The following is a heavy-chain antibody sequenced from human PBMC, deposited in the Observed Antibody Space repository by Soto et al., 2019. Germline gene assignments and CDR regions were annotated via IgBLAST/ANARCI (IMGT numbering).Heavy chain of an antibody. CDR2: ISYDGSNK. CDR1: GFTFSSYG. CDR3: AKELEEYGDYSSDAFDI. Sequence: GGSLRLSCAASGFTFSSYGMHWVRQAPGKGLEWVAVISYDGSNKYYADSVKGRFTISRDNSKNTLYLQMNSLRAEDTAVYYCAKELEEYGDYSSDAFDIWGQGTMVTVSS. D-gene: IGHD4-17*01. V-gene: IGHV3-30*18. J-gene: IGHJ3*02.